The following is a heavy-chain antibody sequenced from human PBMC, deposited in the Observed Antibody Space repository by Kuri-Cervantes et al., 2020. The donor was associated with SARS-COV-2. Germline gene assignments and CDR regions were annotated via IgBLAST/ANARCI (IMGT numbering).Heavy chain of an antibody. CDR1: GFTFSIYA. CDR2: ISGSGATT. Sequence: GGSLRLSCAPSGFTFSIYARNWVRQVPRKGLEWVSGISGSGATTYYADYVKGRLTISRENSKNTLYLQMDSRCADETAVYYCVKDYYGSVINWIFGSWGQGALVTVSS. J-gene: IGHJ4*02. D-gene: IGHD3-10*01. V-gene: IGHV3-23*01. CDR3: VKDYYGSVINWIFGS.